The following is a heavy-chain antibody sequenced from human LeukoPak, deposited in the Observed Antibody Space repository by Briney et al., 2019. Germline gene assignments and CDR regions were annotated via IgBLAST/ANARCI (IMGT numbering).Heavy chain of an antibody. CDR3: AREYSGNASSFNI. Sequence: GASVKVSCKASGYTFTGYYMHWVRQAPGQGLEWMGWINPNSGGTNYAQKFQGRVTMTRDTSISTAYMELSRLRSDDTAVYYCAREYSGNASSFNIWGQGTMVTVSS. D-gene: IGHD1-26*01. V-gene: IGHV1-2*02. CDR2: INPNSGGT. J-gene: IGHJ3*02. CDR1: GYTFTGYY.